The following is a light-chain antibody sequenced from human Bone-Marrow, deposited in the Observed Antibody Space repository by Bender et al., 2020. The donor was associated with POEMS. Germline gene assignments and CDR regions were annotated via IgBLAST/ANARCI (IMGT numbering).Light chain of an antibody. J-gene: IGLJ3*02. Sequence: QSVLPQPPSAYGTPGQSVTISCTGSSSNTGSGYDINWYQHLPGTAPKLLIYGYNTRPSGVPDRFSGSTSGTSASLAITGLQAEDEGDYYCQSYDNSLGGLVFGGGTKLTVL. CDR3: QSYDNSLGGLV. CDR1: SSNTGSGYD. CDR2: GYN. V-gene: IGLV1-40*01.